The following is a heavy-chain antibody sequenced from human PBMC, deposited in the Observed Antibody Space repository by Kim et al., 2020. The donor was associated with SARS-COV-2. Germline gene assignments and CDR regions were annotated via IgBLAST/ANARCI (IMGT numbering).Heavy chain of an antibody. V-gene: IGHV4-39*07. CDR2: VHYSGST. Sequence: SETLSLTCTVSGGSISSSSYYWGWIRQPPGKGLEWIGSVHYSGSTYYNPSLKSRVTISVDTSKNQFSLELSSVTAADTAVYYCARDSSSGSFDYWGQGTL. CDR3: ARDSSSGSFDY. CDR1: GGSISSSSYY. D-gene: IGHD6-19*01. J-gene: IGHJ4*02.